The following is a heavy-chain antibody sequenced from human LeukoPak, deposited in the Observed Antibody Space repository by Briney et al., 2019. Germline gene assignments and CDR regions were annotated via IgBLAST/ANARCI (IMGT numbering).Heavy chain of an antibody. V-gene: IGHV3-7*01. CDR3: AREEITMIVVAPLGAFDI. D-gene: IGHD3-22*01. CDR2: IKQDGSEK. CDR1: GFIFSHYW. J-gene: IGHJ3*02. Sequence: PGGSLRLSCATSGFIFSHYWMSWVRQAPGKGLEWVANIKQDGSEKYYVDSVKGRFTVSRDNAKNSSYLQMNSLRAEDTAVYYCAREEITMIVVAPLGAFDIWGQGAMVTVSS.